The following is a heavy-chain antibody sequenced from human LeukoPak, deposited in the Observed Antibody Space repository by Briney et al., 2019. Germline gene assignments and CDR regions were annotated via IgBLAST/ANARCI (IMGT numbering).Heavy chain of an antibody. J-gene: IGHJ4*02. CDR3: ARDFKSGYVDS. Sequence: PGGSLRLSCAASGFAFSNSWMTWVRQAPGKGLEWVANINHDGSEKYYVDSMKGRFTISRDNVKNSLYLQVNSLRVEDTAVFYCARDFKSGYVDSWGQGTLVTVSS. D-gene: IGHD3-3*01. CDR1: GFAFSNSW. CDR2: INHDGSEK. V-gene: IGHV3-7*01.